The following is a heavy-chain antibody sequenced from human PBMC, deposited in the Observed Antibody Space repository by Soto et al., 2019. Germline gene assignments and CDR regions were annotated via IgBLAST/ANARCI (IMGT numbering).Heavy chain of an antibody. CDR3: AKDRRPNYYYGMDV. D-gene: IGHD6-25*01. V-gene: IGHV3-30*18. CDR1: GFTFSSYG. J-gene: IGHJ6*02. Sequence: QVQLVESGGGVVQPGRCLRLSCGASGFTFSSYGMHWVRQAPGKGLEWVAVISYDGSNKYYADSVKGRFTISRDNSKNTLYLQMNSLRAEDTAVYYCAKDRRPNYYYGMDVWGQGTTVTVSS. CDR2: ISYDGSNK.